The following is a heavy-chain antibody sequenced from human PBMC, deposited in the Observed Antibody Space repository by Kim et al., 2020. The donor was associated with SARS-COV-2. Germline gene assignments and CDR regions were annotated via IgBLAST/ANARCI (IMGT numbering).Heavy chain of an antibody. CDR1: GYSFTNYW. CDR3: ARRENWNLDY. CDR2: IYPGESDT. Sequence: GESLKISCKGSGYSFTNYWIGWVRQMPGKGLDWMGIIYPGESDTRYSPSFQGQVTISADKSISTAYLQWSSLKASDTAMYYCARRENWNLDYWGQGTLVTVSS. D-gene: IGHD1-1*01. V-gene: IGHV5-51*01. J-gene: IGHJ4*02.